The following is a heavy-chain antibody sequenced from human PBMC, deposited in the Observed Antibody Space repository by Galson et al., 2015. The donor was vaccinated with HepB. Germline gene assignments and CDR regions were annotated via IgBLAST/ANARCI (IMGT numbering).Heavy chain of an antibody. CDR1: GDSIFSHY. CDR2: IYYDGST. V-gene: IGHV4-59*11. CDR3: ARGRDFFDY. Sequence: SETLSLTCNVSGDSIFSHYWTWIRQPPGNGLEWIGHIYYDGSTDFNPSLKSRVTISLDTSKNQFSLKLNSVTAADTAMYYCARGRDFFDYWGQGTLVTVSS. D-gene: IGHD3-10*01. J-gene: IGHJ4*02.